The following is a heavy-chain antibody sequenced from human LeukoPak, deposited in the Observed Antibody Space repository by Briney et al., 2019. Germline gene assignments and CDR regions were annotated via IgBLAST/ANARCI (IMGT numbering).Heavy chain of an antibody. CDR2: IKQDGSDR. CDR3: VRNLAVAGTCFDS. D-gene: IGHD6-19*01. J-gene: IGHJ4*02. Sequence: GGSLRLSCAASGFTFRNYWMSWVRQAPGTGLEWVANIKQDGSDRNYVTSVRGRFTISRDNAESSLYLQMNSLRVEDTAVYYCVRNLAVAGTCFDSWGRGTLVTVSS. V-gene: IGHV3-7*03. CDR1: GFTFRNYW.